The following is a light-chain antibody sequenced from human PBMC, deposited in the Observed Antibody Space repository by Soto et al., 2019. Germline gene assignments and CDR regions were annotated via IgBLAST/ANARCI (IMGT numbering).Light chain of an antibody. CDR1: GSDVGTYNR. J-gene: IGLJ1*01. CDR2: DVS. CDR3: SSYTSSSTYV. V-gene: IGLV2-18*02. Sequence: QSALTQPPSVSGSPGQSVAISCTGTGSDVGTYNRVSWYQQPPGTAPKLMIYDVSDRPSGVPDRVSGSKSGNTASLTISGLQDEDEADYYCSSYTSSSTYVFGTGTKLTVL.